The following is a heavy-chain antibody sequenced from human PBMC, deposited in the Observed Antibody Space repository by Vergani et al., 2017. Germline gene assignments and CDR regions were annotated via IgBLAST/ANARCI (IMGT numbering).Heavy chain of an antibody. Sequence: QLQQWGGGLLKPSETLSLTCVVNGGSFTSYNWTWIRQSPGEGLEWVGDIDHTGRPDYNPPLTSRLTMSVDKSRNQFSLTHNSVSATDTAIYFCARVNTETDGRLYYYYYMDVWGQGTAVTVS. V-gene: IGHV4-34*01. CDR1: GGSFTSYN. CDR3: ARVNTETDGRLYYYYYMDV. D-gene: IGHD5-24*01. J-gene: IGHJ6*03. CDR2: IDHTGRP.